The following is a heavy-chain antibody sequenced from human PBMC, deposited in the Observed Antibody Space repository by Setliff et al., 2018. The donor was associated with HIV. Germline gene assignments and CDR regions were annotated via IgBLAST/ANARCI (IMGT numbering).Heavy chain of an antibody. Sequence: ASVKVSCKTSGYTFTAYYIYWVRQAPGHGLELMGRIHPNTGSTNYLQEFQGRVTITRDTSMSTVYMALTGLTSDDTAVYYCARIVALNGYPSDYWGQGTLVTVSS. V-gene: IGHV1-2*06. CDR2: IHPNTGST. J-gene: IGHJ4*02. D-gene: IGHD2-8*01. CDR1: GYTFTAYY. CDR3: ARIVALNGYPSDY.